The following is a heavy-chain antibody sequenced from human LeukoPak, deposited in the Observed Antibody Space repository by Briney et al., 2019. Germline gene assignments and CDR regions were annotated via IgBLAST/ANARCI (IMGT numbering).Heavy chain of an antibody. V-gene: IGHV1-24*01. Sequence: ASVKVSCKVSGYTLTELSMHWVRQAPGKGLEWMGGFDPEDGETIYAQKFQGRVTMTEDTSTDTAYMELSSLRSEATAVYYCATDLPGITGTIDFQPWGQGNLVTVSS. CDR3: ATDLPGITGTIDFQP. CDR1: GYTLTELS. J-gene: IGHJ1*01. CDR2: FDPEDGET. D-gene: IGHD1-20*01.